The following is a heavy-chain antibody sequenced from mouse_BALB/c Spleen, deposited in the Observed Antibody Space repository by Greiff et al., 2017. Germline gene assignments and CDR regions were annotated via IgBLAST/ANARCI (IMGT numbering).Heavy chain of an antibody. V-gene: IGHV7-3*02. CDR2: IRNKANGYTT. Sequence: EVKLMESGGGLVQPGGSLRLSCATSGFTFTDYYMSWVRQPPGKALEWLGFIRNKANGYTTEYSASVKGRFTISRDNSQSILYLQMNTLRAEDSATYYCARDIVYYFDYWGQGTTLTVSS. CDR3: ARDIVYYFDY. J-gene: IGHJ2*01. CDR1: GFTFTDYY.